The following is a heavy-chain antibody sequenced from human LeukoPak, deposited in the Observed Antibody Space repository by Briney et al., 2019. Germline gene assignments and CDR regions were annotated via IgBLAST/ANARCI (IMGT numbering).Heavy chain of an antibody. J-gene: IGHJ6*03. CDR1: GFTFTNYN. Sequence: ASVKVSCKASGFTFTNYNLHWVRQAPGQRLEWMGIINPSGGSTNYAQNFQGRVTMTRDTSTSTVYMELSSLRSEDTAVYYCARGRSAIYCSSTSCSQAIYYMDVWGKGTTVTISS. CDR2: INPSGGST. V-gene: IGHV1-46*01. CDR3: ARGRSAIYCSSTSCSQAIYYMDV. D-gene: IGHD2-2*01.